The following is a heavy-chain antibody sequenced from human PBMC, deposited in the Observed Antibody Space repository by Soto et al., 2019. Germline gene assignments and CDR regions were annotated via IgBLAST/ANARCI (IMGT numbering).Heavy chain of an antibody. CDR1: GGTFSSYA. V-gene: IGHV1-69*13. Sequence: ASVKVSCKASGGTFSSYAISWVRQAPGQGLEWMGGIIPIFGTANCAQKFQGRVTITADESTSTAYMELSSLRSEDTAVYYCASRITMIFYYYYYGMDVWGQGTTVTVSS. D-gene: IGHD3-22*01. J-gene: IGHJ6*02. CDR2: IIPIFGTA. CDR3: ASRITMIFYYYYYGMDV.